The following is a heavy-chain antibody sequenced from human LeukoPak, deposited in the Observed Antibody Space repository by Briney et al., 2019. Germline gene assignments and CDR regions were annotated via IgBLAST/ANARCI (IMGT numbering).Heavy chain of an antibody. CDR1: VFTFDDYA. D-gene: IGHD3-22*01. Sequence: PGGSLRLSCAASVFTFDDYAMHWVRQAPGKGLEWVSGITWNSDTIDYADSVKGRFTISRDNAKNSLYLQMNSLRAEDTALYNCAKDTTYYYDSSGYDGFDIWGQGTMVTVSS. J-gene: IGHJ3*02. CDR3: AKDTTYYYDSSGYDGFDI. CDR2: ITWNSDTI. V-gene: IGHV3-9*01.